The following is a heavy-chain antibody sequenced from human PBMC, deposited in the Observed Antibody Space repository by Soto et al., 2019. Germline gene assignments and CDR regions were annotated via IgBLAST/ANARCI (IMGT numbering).Heavy chain of an antibody. J-gene: IGHJ4*02. CDR1: GFTFSSYA. D-gene: IGHD1-26*01. CDR3: AKGLYSGSYFDF. CDR2: ISGSGGST. Sequence: GGSLRLSCAASGFTFSSYAMTWVRQAPGKGLEWVSAISGSGGSTYYADSVKGQFTISRDNSKNTLYLQMNSLRAEDTAVYYCAKGLYSGSYFDFWGQGTLVTVSS. V-gene: IGHV3-23*01.